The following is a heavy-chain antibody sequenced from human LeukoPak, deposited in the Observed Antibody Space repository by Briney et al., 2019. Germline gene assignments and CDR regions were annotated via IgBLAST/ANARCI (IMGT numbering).Heavy chain of an antibody. CDR3: ARRRSMSYRSYFEY. CDR1: ADSFSSIW. V-gene: IGHV5-51*01. CDR2: IYPGDSDV. J-gene: IGHJ4*02. Sequence: GESLKISCQASADSFSSIWIGWLRQMPGKDLEWMGFIYPGDSDVRYSPSFQGQVNISADKSLNSAYLQWNSLKASDTAMYYCARRRSMSYRSYFEYWGQGTLVTVSS. D-gene: IGHD1-26*01.